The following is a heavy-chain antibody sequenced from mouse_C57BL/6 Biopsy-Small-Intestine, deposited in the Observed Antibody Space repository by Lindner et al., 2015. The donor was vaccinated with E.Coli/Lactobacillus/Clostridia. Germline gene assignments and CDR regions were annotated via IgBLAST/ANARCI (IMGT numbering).Heavy chain of an antibody. D-gene: IGHD1-1*01. V-gene: IGHV5-17*01. J-gene: IGHJ1*03. CDR3: TREDYGSTYGWYFDV. CDR1: GFTFSDFG. Sequence: VQLQESGGGLVKPGGSLNLSCAASGFTFSDFGMHWVRQAPEKGLEWVAFITSGSNAIYYADTVKGRFTISRDNAQNTLFLQMTSLRSEDTAMYYCTREDYGSTYGWYFDVWGTGTTVTVSS. CDR2: ITSGSNAI.